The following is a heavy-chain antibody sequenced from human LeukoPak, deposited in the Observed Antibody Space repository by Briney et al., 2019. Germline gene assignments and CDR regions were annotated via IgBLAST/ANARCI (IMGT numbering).Heavy chain of an antibody. Sequence: GGSLRLSCAASGFTFSSYAMSWVRQAPGKGLEWVANIKHDGSEKYYVGSVKGRFTISRDNAENSLYLQMNSLEAEDTAVYFCARAYDSGSYYDGTDYWGQGTLVTVSS. CDR2: IKHDGSEK. D-gene: IGHD3-22*01. V-gene: IGHV3-7*03. CDR3: ARAYDSGSYYDGTDY. J-gene: IGHJ4*02. CDR1: GFTFSSYA.